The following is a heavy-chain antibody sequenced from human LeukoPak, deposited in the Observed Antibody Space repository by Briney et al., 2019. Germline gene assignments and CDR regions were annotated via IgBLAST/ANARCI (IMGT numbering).Heavy chain of an antibody. CDR1: GGSISSYY. V-gene: IGHV4-59*01. J-gene: IGHJ4*02. CDR3: ARAPLRVEMATIRGSYFDY. D-gene: IGHD5-24*01. CDR2: IYYSGST. Sequence: SETLSLTCTVSGGSISSYYWSWIRQPPGQGLEWIGYIYYSGSTNYNPSLKSRVTISVDTSKNQFSLKLSSVTAADTAVYYCARAPLRVEMATIRGSYFDYWGQGTLVTVSS.